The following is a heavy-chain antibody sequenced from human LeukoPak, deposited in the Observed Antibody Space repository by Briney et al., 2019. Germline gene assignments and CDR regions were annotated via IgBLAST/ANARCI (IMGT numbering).Heavy chain of an antibody. J-gene: IGHJ6*02. CDR1: GFTFSSYS. Sequence: GGSLRLSCVASGFTFSSYSMNWVRQAPGKGLEWVSYISSSSTTIDYADSVKGRFTISRDNAKNSLYLQMNSLRDDDTAVYYCARGYSGSSYYYYGMDVWGQGTTVTVSS. CDR3: ARGYSGSSYYYYGMDV. V-gene: IGHV3-48*02. D-gene: IGHD1-26*01. CDR2: ISSSSTTI.